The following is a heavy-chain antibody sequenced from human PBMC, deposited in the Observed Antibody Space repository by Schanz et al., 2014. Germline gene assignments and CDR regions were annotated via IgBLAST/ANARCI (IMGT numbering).Heavy chain of an antibody. J-gene: IGHJ6*02. CDR2: IKNTFNSYTT. CDR1: GFSFSDYW. CDR3: ARAAYSHGLDV. V-gene: IGHV3-72*01. Sequence: EVQLVESEGGLVQPGGSLRLSCEGSGFSFSDYWMGWVRQAPGKGLEWVARIKNTFNSYTTEYAASVKGRFSISRDDSKSSLYLQMNSLKTEDTAVYFCARAAYSHGLDVWGRGTTVTVSS. D-gene: IGHD3-16*01.